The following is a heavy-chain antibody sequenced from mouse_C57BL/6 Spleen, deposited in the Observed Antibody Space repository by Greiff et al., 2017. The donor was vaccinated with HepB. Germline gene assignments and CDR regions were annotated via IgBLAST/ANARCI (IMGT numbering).Heavy chain of an antibody. CDR2: IDPEDGET. D-gene: IGHD1-1*01. J-gene: IGHJ4*01. CDR3: APYYYGSSYDYAMDY. CDR1: GFNIKDYY. V-gene: IGHV14-2*01. Sequence: EVQLQQSGAELVKPGASVKLSCTASGFNIKDYYMHWVKQRTEQGLEWIGRIDPEDGETKYAPKFQGKATITADKSPNTPYLQLSSLTSEDTAVYYSAPYYYGSSYDYAMDYWGQGTSVTVSS.